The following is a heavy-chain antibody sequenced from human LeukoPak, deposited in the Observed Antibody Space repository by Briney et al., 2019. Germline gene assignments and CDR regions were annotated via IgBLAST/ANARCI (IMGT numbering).Heavy chain of an antibody. Sequence: PSETLSLTCAVYGGSFSGYYWCWIRQPPGKGLEWIGEINHSGSTNYNPSLKSRVTISVDTSKNQFSLKLSSVTAADTAVYYCARGLRYYYYYMDVWGKGTTVTVSS. V-gene: IGHV4-34*01. J-gene: IGHJ6*03. CDR2: INHSGST. CDR3: ARGLRYYYYYMDV. CDR1: GGSFSGYY. D-gene: IGHD4-17*01.